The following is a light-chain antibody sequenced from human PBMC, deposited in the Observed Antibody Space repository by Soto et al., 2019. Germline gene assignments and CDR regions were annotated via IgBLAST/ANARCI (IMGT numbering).Light chain of an antibody. CDR2: ESD. CDR3: GTWDTSLSVV. Sequence: QSVLTQPPSVYAAPGQMVTISCSGSSSNIGNNYVSWYQQLPGTAPKLLIYESDKRPSGIPDRFSGSKSGTSATLGIAGLQTGDEADYYCGTWDTSLSVVFGGGTKLTVL. V-gene: IGLV1-51*02. CDR1: SSNIGNNY. J-gene: IGLJ2*01.